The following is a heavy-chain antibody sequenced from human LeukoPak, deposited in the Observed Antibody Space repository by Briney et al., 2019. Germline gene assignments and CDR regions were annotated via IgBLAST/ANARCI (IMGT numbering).Heavy chain of an antibody. CDR1: GGSFGVYY. J-gene: IGHJ4*02. Sequence: SETLSLTCAVYGGSFGVYYWSWVRQPPGKGLEWIGEINHSGSTNYNPSLKSRVTISVDMSKNHFSLKLSSVTAADTAVCYCAGPGAGDLDYWGQGSLVTVSS. V-gene: IGHV4-34*01. CDR2: INHSGST. D-gene: IGHD3-10*01. CDR3: AGPGAGDLDY.